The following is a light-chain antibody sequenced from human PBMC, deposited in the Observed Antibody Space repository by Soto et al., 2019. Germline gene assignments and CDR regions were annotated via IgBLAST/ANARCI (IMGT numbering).Light chain of an antibody. V-gene: IGLV1-40*01. CDR3: QSYDSNLSGSLYV. CDR2: GNS. CDR1: SSNIGAGYD. J-gene: IGLJ1*01. Sequence: QSVLTQPPSVSGAPGQRVTISCTGSSSNIGAGYDVHWYQQLPGTAPKLLIYGNSNRPSGVPDRFSGSKSGTSASLAITGLQAEDEADYYCQSYDSNLSGSLYVFGTGTKLTVL.